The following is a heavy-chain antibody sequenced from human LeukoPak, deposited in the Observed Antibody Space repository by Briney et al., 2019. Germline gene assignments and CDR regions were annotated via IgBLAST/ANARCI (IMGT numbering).Heavy chain of an antibody. D-gene: IGHD2-15*01. V-gene: IGHV3-48*04. CDR3: ARDGLAAATLHWCFDL. CDR1: GFTFSSYG. CDR2: ISSSGSTI. J-gene: IGHJ2*01. Sequence: GGSLRLSCAASGFTFSSYGMNWVRQAPGKGLEWVSYISSSGSTIYYADSVKGRFTISRDNARNSLYLQMNSLRAEDTAVYYCARDGLAAATLHWCFDLWGRGTLVTVSS.